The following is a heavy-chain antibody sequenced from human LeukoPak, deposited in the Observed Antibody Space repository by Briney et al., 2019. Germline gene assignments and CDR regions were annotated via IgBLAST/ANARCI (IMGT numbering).Heavy chain of an antibody. CDR1: GYSFTSYW. CDR2: IYPGDSDT. CDR3: ARQYCSSTSCYGAFDI. D-gene: IGHD2-2*01. J-gene: IGHJ3*02. V-gene: IGHV5-51*01. Sequence: GESLKISCKGSGYSFTSYWIGWVRQMPGKGLEWMGIIYPGDSDTRYSPSFQGQVTISADKSISTAYLQWSSLKASDTAMYYCARQYCSSTSCYGAFDIWGQGTMVTVSS.